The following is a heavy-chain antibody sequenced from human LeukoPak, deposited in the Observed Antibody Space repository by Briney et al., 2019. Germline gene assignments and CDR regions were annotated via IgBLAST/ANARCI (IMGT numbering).Heavy chain of an antibody. CDR3: ARDVYYGSGSYVHYYYMDV. CDR2: IKQDGSEK. D-gene: IGHD3-10*01. CDR1: GFTFSSYW. Sequence: GGSLRLSCAASGFTFSSYWMSWVRQAPGKGLEWVANIKQDGSEKYYVDSVKGRFTISRDNAKNSLYLQMNSLRAEDTAVYYCARDVYYGSGSYVHYYYMDVWGKGTTVTISS. J-gene: IGHJ6*03. V-gene: IGHV3-7*01.